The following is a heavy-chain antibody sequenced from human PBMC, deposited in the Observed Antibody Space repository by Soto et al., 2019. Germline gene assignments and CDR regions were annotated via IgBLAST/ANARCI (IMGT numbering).Heavy chain of an antibody. CDR2: IIPIFGTA. Sequence: SVKVSCKASGGTFSSYAISWVRQAPGQGLEWMGGIIPIFGTANYAQKFQGRVTMTTDTSTSTAYMELRSLRSDDTAVYYCARDWFRSAGYSSGSDYWGQRTLVTVSS. V-gene: IGHV1-69*05. CDR1: GGTFSSYA. CDR3: ARDWFRSAGYSSGSDY. D-gene: IGHD6-19*01. J-gene: IGHJ4*02.